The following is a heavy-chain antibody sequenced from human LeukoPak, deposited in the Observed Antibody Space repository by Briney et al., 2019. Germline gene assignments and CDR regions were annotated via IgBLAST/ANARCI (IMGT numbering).Heavy chain of an antibody. V-gene: IGHV5-51*01. D-gene: IGHD6-25*01. CDR2: TYAGNSDA. J-gene: IGHJ4*02. CDR3: ARSLTAAAGDY. Sequence: GESLRISCQGFGYPFTTSWIGWVRQLPGKGLEWTAITYAGNSDAKYSPSFQGQVTISADKSISTAYLQWSSLKASDTAMYYCARSLTAAAGDYWGQGTLVTVSS. CDR1: GYPFTTSW.